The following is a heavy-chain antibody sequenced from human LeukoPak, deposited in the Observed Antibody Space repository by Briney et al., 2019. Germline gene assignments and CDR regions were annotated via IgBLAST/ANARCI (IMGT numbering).Heavy chain of an antibody. V-gene: IGHV4-34*01. D-gene: IGHD6-13*01. Sequence: SETLSLTCAVYGGSFSGYYWSWIRQPPGKGLEWNGEINHSGSTNYNPSLKSRVTISVDTSKNQFSLKLSSVTAADTAVYYCARGGDSSSWYFYYWGQGTLVTVSS. J-gene: IGHJ4*02. CDR1: GGSFSGYY. CDR2: INHSGST. CDR3: ARGGDSSSWYFYY.